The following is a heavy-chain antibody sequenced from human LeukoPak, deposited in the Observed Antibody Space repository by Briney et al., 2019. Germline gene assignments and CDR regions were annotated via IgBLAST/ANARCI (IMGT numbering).Heavy chain of an antibody. D-gene: IGHD6-19*01. J-gene: IGHJ1*01. CDR2: INHSGST. CDR3: ARATTSSGWTRAEYFQH. Sequence: SETLSLTCAVYGGSFSGYYWSWIRQPPGKGLEGIGEINHSGSTNYNPSLKSRVTISVDTSKNQFSLKLSSVTAADTAVYYCARATTSSGWTRAEYFQHWGQGTLVTVSS. CDR1: GGSFSGYY. V-gene: IGHV4-34*01.